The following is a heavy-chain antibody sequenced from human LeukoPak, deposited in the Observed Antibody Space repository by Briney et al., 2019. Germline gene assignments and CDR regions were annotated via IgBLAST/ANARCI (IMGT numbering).Heavy chain of an antibody. CDR3: ARDRLQYYYGSGSYSY. D-gene: IGHD3-10*01. Sequence: GGPLRLSCAASGFTFSYYAIHWVRQASGKGLEWVALISNDGSNEFYADSMKGRITISRDNSKNTLYLQMNSLRPEDTAVYYCARDRLQYYYGSGSYSYWGQGTLVTVSS. V-gene: IGHV3-30-3*01. CDR2: ISNDGSNE. J-gene: IGHJ4*02. CDR1: GFTFSYYA.